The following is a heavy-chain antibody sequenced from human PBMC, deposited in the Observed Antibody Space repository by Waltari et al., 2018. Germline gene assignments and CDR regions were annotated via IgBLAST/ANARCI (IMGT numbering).Heavy chain of an antibody. CDR3: ARAKYGSGSYDIGGCYFDY. J-gene: IGHJ4*02. D-gene: IGHD3-10*01. CDR1: GGSISSGTYY. CDR2: ILTGGST. Sequence: QVQLQESGPGLVKPSQTLSLTCTVSGGSISSGTYYWSWIRQPAGKGREWIGHILTGGSTDYNPSRKSRVTISADTSKKQFSLKLSSVTAEDTSVYYCARAKYGSGSYDIGGCYFDYWGQGTLVTVSS. V-gene: IGHV4-61*02.